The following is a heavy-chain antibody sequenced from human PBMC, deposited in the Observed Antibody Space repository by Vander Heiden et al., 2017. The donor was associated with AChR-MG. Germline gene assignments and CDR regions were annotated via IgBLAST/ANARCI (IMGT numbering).Heavy chain of an antibody. J-gene: IGHJ3*02. CDR2: IYWNDDK. V-gene: IGHV2-5*01. Sequence: QITLKESGPTLVKPTQTLTLTCTFSGFSLSTSGVGLGWIRQPPGKALEWLALIYWNDDKRYSPSLKSRLTITKDTSKNQVVLTMTNMDPVDTATYYCAHSLAAAGTCCGKSDAFDIWGQGTMVTVSS. CDR3: AHSLAAAGTCCGKSDAFDI. CDR1: GFSLSTSGVG. D-gene: IGHD6-13*01.